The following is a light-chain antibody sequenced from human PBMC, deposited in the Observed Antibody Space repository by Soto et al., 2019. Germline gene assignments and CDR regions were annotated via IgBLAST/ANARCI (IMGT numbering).Light chain of an antibody. CDR1: QSISRR. CDR3: QQLRMYPST. J-gene: IGKJ4*01. Sequence: DIQMTQSPSTLSASVGDRVTITCRASQSISRRLAWYQQTPGKAPKLLIYKASNLESGVPSRFSGSGSGTDFALTITSLQAEDFATYYCQQLRMYPSTFGGGTKVDIK. V-gene: IGKV1-5*03. CDR2: KAS.